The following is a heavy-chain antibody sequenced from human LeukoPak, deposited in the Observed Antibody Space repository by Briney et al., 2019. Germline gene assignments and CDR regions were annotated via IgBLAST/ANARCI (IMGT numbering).Heavy chain of an antibody. D-gene: IGHD1-1*01. CDR3: STTGTTRGAFDI. CDR1: GYTSTGYY. J-gene: IGHJ3*02. V-gene: IGHV1-2*02. CDR2: INPNSGGT. Sequence: ASVKVSCKASGYTSTGYYKHWVRQAPGQGLEWMGWINPNSGGTNYAQKFQGRVTMTRDTSISTAYMELSRLRSDDTAVYYCSTTGTTRGAFDIWGQGTMVTVSS.